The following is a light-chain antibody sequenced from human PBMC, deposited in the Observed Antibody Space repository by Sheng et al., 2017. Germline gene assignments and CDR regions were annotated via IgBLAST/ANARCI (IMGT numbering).Light chain of an antibody. V-gene: IGLV3-21*03. CDR2: DDS. CDR1: NIGSKS. CDR3: QVWDTSSDPQGV. J-gene: IGLJ2*01. Sequence: SYVLTQPPSVSVAPGKTARITCGGNNIGSKSVNWYQQKPGQAPVLVVYDDSDRPSGIPERFSGSNSGNTATLTISRVEAGDEADYYCQVWDTSSDPQGVFGGGTKLTVV.